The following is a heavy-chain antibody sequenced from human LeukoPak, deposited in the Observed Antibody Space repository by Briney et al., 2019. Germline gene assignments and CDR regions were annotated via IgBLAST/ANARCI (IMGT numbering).Heavy chain of an antibody. J-gene: IGHJ4*02. CDR3: AREPTYSSSWHTTCDY. V-gene: IGHV3-48*01. CDR2: ISSLSGTI. D-gene: IGHD6-13*01. CDR1: GFTFSSYS. Sequence: PGGSLRLSCAASGFTFSSYSMNWVRQAPGEGLEWVSYISSLSGTIYYADSVKGRFTISRDNAKNSLYLQMDSLRAEDTAVYYCAREPTYSSSWHTTCDYWGQGTLVTVSS.